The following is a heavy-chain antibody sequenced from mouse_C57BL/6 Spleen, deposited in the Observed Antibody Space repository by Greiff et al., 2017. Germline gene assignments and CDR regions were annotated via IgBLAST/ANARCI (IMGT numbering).Heavy chain of an antibody. D-gene: IGHD2-10*02. Sequence: VQLQQPGAELVRPGSSVKLSCKASGYTFTSYWMAWVKQRPGQGLEWIGNIYPSDSETHYNQKFKDKATLTVDKSSSTAYMQSSSLTAEDSAVYDCARSVSLYAMDYWGQGTSVTVSS. J-gene: IGHJ4*01. CDR2: IYPSDSET. CDR1: GYTFTSYW. CDR3: ARSVSLYAMDY. V-gene: IGHV1-61*01.